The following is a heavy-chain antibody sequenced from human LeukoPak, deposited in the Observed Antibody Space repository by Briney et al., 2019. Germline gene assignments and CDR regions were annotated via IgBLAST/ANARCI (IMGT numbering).Heavy chain of an antibody. CDR2: IYYSGST. J-gene: IGHJ4*02. Sequence: PSETLSLTCAVSGVSISSSSYYWGWIRQPPGKGLEWIGSIYYSGSTYYNPSLKSRVTISVDTSKNQFSLKLSSVTAADTAVYYCARHEYIAARPDYWGQGTLVTVSS. CDR1: GVSISSSSYY. CDR3: ARHEYIAARPDY. D-gene: IGHD6-6*01. V-gene: IGHV4-39*01.